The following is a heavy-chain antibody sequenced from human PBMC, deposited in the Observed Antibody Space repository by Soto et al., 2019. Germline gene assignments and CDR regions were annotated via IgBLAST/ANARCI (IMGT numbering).Heavy chain of an antibody. CDR1: GFTFGTYW. Sequence: GGSLRLSCAASGFTFGTYWMHWVRQAPGEGLVWLSRITAAGTSTSSADSVKGRFTISRDNAKNTLYLQMNSLRAEDTAMYYCARGDPTFFDYWGQGFLVIVSS. CDR2: ITAAGTST. CDR3: ARGDPTFFDY. D-gene: IGHD1-26*01. J-gene: IGHJ4*02. V-gene: IGHV3-74*01.